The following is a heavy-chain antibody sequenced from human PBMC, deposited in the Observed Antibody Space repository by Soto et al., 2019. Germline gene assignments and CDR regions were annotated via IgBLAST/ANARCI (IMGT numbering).Heavy chain of an antibody. CDR2: IIPIFGKT. Sequence: QVQLVQSGAEVKKPGSSVKVSCKASGGTLSGTVISWVRQAPGQGLEWMGGIIPIFGKTNCAQKFLGRVTITADKSTSTAYMELSSLIAEDTAMYHCAMRPGYSSSDYWGQGTLVTVSS. CDR3: AMRPGYSSSDY. D-gene: IGHD5-18*01. V-gene: IGHV1-69*06. CDR1: GGTLSGTV. J-gene: IGHJ4*02.